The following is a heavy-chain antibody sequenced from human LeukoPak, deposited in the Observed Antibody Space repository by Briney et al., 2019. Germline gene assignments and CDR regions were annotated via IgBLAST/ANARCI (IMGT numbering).Heavy chain of an antibody. Sequence: PSQTLSLTCTVSGDSISSVGNCWSWVRQHPGKGLEWIGYIYYSGSTYYNPSLESRLTISVDTSKIQFSLKLSSVTAADTAVYYCARTLCTTSTCYYSHFFAMDVWGQGTTVTVSS. CDR3: ARTLCTTSTCYYSHFFAMDV. CDR2: IYYSGST. CDR1: GDSISSVGNC. V-gene: IGHV4-31*03. D-gene: IGHD2-2*01. J-gene: IGHJ6*02.